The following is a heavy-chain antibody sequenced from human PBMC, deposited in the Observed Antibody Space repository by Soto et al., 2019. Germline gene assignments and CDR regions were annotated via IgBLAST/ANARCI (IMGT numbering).Heavy chain of an antibody. CDR1: GYTFTIYG. Sequence: QVQLVQSGAEVKKPGASVKVSCKASGYTFTIYGISWVRQAPGQGREWMGWISGYNGNTDYAQNLQDRVTLTTDASMSSVYMELRSLRSDATAVYYCARVDYYDSSGYYGYWGQGTLITVSS. CDR2: ISGYNGNT. D-gene: IGHD3-22*01. CDR3: ARVDYYDSSGYYGY. J-gene: IGHJ4*02. V-gene: IGHV1-18*04.